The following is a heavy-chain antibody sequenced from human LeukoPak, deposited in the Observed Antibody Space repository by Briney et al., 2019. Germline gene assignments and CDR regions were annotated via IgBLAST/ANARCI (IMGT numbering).Heavy chain of an antibody. Sequence: RGSLRLSCAASGFTFRTYAISSVRPAPEEGVEWGSAICGSVGSTYYADSVKGRFTLSRDNSKNTLYLQMHSLRAEDTAVYYCAKDPGDYDSSGYLDAFDIWGQGTMVTVSS. CDR1: GFTFRTYA. CDR3: AKDPGDYDSSGYLDAFDI. V-gene: IGHV3-23*01. J-gene: IGHJ3*02. CDR2: ICGSVGST. D-gene: IGHD3-22*01.